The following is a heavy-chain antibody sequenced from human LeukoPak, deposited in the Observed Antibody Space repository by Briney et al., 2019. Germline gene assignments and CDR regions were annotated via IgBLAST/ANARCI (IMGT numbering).Heavy chain of an antibody. J-gene: IGHJ4*02. V-gene: IGHV4-4*02. CDR1: GGSISSSNW. CDR2: INHSGST. CDR3: ARGNYY. D-gene: IGHD1-7*01. Sequence: SETLSLTCAVSGGSISSSNWWSWVRQPPGKGLEWIGEINHSGSTNYNPSLKSRVTISVDTSKNQFSLKLSSVTAADTAVYYCARGNYYWGQGTLVTVSS.